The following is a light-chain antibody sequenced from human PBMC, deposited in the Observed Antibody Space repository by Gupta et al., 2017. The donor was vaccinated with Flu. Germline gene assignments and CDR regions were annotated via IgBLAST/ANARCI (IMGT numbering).Light chain of an antibody. Sequence: FAISRSGSSSKIENNSVNWYQQLPGRAPKLLIYKDNFQPSGVSGRFSGSKSGASASLAISGLRSEDEADYYCVAWDDRLIGVVFGGGTRLTVL. CDR3: VAWDDRLIGVV. CDR2: KDN. J-gene: IGLJ2*01. CDR1: SSKIENNS. V-gene: IGLV1-36*01.